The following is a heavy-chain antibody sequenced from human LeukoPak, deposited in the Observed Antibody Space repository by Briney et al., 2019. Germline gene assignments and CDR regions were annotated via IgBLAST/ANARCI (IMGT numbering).Heavy chain of an antibody. Sequence: GESLKISCKGSGYIFTTYWIGWVRQMPGKGLEWMGIIYPGDSDTRYSPSFQGQVTISADKSITTAYLQWSSLKASDTAMYYCARLYSNGRYGGAFDIWGQGTMVTVSS. V-gene: IGHV5-51*01. CDR1: GYIFTTYW. D-gene: IGHD2/OR15-2a*01. CDR2: IYPGDSDT. CDR3: ARLYSNGRYGGAFDI. J-gene: IGHJ3*02.